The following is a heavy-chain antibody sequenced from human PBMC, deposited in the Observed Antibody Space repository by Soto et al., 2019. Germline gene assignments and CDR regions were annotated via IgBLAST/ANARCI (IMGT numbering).Heavy chain of an antibody. D-gene: IGHD2-2*01. V-gene: IGHV4-4*02. J-gene: IGHJ6*02. CDR1: GDSVSSSSC. CDR3: VRSVPAATWQYSGMDV. Sequence: QVRLQESGPGLVEPSGTLSLTCAVSGDSVSSSSCWSWVRQAPGKGLEWIGEIYHSGTFNYNPSLASRVSVAVDKSRNQLSLNLQSVTAADTAVYYCVRSVPAATWQYSGMDVWGQGTTVTVSS. CDR2: IYHSGTF.